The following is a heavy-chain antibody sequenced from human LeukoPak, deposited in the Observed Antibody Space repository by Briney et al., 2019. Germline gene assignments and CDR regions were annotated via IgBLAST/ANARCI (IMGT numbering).Heavy chain of an antibody. CDR3: ASHYFGSRGSYAEYFQH. D-gene: IGHD3-22*01. CDR1: GFTFSRYI. V-gene: IGHV3-48*02. CDR2: ISSSSRTI. Sequence: PWGSLRLSCAASGFTFSRYIMNRVRQAPGKGLEWISYISSSSRTIHYADSVKGRFTISRDNAENSLDLQMNSLRDEDTAVYYCASHYFGSRGSYAEYFQHWGQGALVIVSS. J-gene: IGHJ1*01.